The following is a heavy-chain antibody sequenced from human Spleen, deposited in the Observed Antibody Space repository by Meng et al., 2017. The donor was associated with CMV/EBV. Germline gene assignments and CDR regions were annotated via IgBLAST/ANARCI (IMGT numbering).Heavy chain of an antibody. D-gene: IGHD6-13*01. CDR3: AKEAAAGIDAFDI. V-gene: IGHV4-34*01. CDR2: INHSGST. J-gene: IGHJ3*02. Sequence: SETLSLTCAVYGGSFSGYYWSWIRQPPGKGLEWIGEINHSGSTNYNPSLKSRVTISVDTSKNQFSLKLSSVTAADTAVYYCAKEAAAGIDAFDIWGQGTMVTVSS. CDR1: GGSFSGYY.